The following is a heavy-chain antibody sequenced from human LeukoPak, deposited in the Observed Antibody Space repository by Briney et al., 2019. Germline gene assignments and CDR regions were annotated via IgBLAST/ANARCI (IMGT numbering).Heavy chain of an antibody. CDR3: ARGIVSRSGFDH. CDR1: GGXFSGYY. D-gene: IGHD3-10*01. J-gene: IGHJ4*02. Sequence: PSETLSLTCAVYGGXFSGYYWSWIRQPPAKGLTWIGEINHSGSTNYNPSLKSRVTISVDTSKNQFSLKLSSVTAADTAVYYCARGIVSRSGFDHWAREPWSPSPQ. CDR2: INHSGST. V-gene: IGHV4-34*01.